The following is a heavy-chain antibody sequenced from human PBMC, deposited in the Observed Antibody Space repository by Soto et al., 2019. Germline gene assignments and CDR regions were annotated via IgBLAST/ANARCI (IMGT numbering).Heavy chain of an antibody. Sequence: GESLNISCMGSGYKVSTWHNFTSYWIAWVRQMPGEGLEWMGIIYPGDSDTRYSPSFQGQVTISADKSISTAYLQWSSLKASDTAMYYCARHRYCSGGSCYMYYGMDVWGQGTTVTV. CDR3: ARHRYCSGGSCYMYYGMDV. V-gene: IGHV5-51*01. CDR2: IYPGDSDT. D-gene: IGHD2-15*01. CDR1: GYKVSTWHNFTSYW. J-gene: IGHJ6*02.